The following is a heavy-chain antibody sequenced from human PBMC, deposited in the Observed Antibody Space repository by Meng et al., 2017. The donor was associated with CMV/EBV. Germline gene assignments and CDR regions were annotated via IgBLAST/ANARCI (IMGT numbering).Heavy chain of an antibody. D-gene: IGHD2-2*02. J-gene: IGHJ6*02. V-gene: IGHV3-64*02. Sequence: GGSLRLSCAASGFTFSSYAMHWVRQAPGKGLEYVSAISSNGGSTYYADSVKGRFTISRDNSKNTLYLQMGSLRAEDMAVYYCARGRYCSSTSCYTYYYYYGMDVWGQGTTVTVSS. CDR2: ISSNGGST. CDR1: GFTFSSYA. CDR3: ARGRYCSSTSCYTYYYYYGMDV.